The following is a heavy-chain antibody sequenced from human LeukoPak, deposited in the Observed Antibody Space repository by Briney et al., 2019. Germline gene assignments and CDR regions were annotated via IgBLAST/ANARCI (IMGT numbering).Heavy chain of an antibody. D-gene: IGHD6-13*01. CDR3: ARVIGAGVLDP. CDR1: GFNVGNSY. CDR2: IYSGGTT. J-gene: IGHJ5*02. Sequence: SGGSLRLSRAASGFNVGNSYMTWVRQAPGKGLEWVSLIYSGGTTYYTDSVKGRFTISRDNSKNTLYLQMNSLRAEDTAMFYCARVIGAGVLDPWGQGTLVTVSS. V-gene: IGHV3-53*01.